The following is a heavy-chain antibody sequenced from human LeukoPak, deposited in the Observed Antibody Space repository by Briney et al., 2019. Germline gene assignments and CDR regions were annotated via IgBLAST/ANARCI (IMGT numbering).Heavy chain of an antibody. CDR3: ARGTKGGIVGATGAFDI. J-gene: IGHJ3*02. D-gene: IGHD1-26*01. CDR1: GYTFTSYD. V-gene: IGHV1-8*01. Sequence: GASVEVSCKASGYTFTSYDINWVRQATGQGLEWMGWMNPNSGNTGYAQKFQGRVTMTRNTSISTAYMELSSLRSEDTAVYYCARGTKGGIVGATGAFDIWGQGTMVTVSS. CDR2: MNPNSGNT.